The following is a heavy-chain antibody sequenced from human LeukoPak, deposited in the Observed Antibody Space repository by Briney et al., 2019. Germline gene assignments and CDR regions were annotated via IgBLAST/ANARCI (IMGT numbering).Heavy chain of an antibody. CDR3: ARGALHAGSYYDP. D-gene: IGHD1-26*01. CDR2: INPNTGDT. Sequence: GASVKVSCKASGYPFNAYFIHWVRQAPGQGLEGMGWINPNTGDTKFAQKFQGSVTMTRDTSINTAYMELSRLRSDDTAVYYCARGALHAGSYYDPWGQGTLVTVSS. J-gene: IGHJ5*02. V-gene: IGHV1-2*04. CDR1: GYPFNAYF.